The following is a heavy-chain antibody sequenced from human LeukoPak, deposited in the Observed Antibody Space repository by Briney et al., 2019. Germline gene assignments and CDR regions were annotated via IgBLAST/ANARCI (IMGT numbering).Heavy chain of an antibody. CDR3: ARDGLGGPPLSDY. CDR2: ISSSSSYI. V-gene: IGHV3-21*01. D-gene: IGHD3-16*01. CDR1: GFTFSSYS. Sequence: GGSMRLSCAASGFTFSSYSMNWVRQAPGKGLEWVSSISSSSSYIYYADSVKGRFTISRDNAKNSLYLQMNSLRAEDTAVYYCARDGLGGPPLSDYWGQGTLVTVSS. J-gene: IGHJ4*02.